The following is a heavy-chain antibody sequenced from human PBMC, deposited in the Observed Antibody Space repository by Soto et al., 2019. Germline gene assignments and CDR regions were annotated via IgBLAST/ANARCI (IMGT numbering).Heavy chain of an antibody. CDR3: ARGGRYYYDSSGYYH. Sequence: ASVKVSCKASGYTFTGYYMHWVRQAPGQGLEWMGWINPNSGGTNYAQKFRGRVTMTRDTSISTAYMELSRLRSDDTAVYYCARGGRYYYDSSGYYHWGQGTLVTVSS. CDR1: GYTFTGYY. D-gene: IGHD3-22*01. CDR2: INPNSGGT. J-gene: IGHJ5*02. V-gene: IGHV1-2*02.